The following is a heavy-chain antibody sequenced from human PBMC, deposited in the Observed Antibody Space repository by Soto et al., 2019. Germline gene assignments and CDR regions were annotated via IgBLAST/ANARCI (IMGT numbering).Heavy chain of an antibody. V-gene: IGHV3-11*01. D-gene: IGHD3-10*01. CDR1: GFTFSDYY. J-gene: IGHJ4*02. CDR2: ISTSGSST. CDR3: ARDDYFGSGSYDFDY. Sequence: QEQLVESGGHLVKPGGSLRLSCAASGFTFSDYYMTWIRQAPGKGLGWVSYISTSGSSTYYADSVKGRFTISRDNAEDSLYLQMNSLTAEDTAVYYCARDDYFGSGSYDFDYWGQGTLVTVSS.